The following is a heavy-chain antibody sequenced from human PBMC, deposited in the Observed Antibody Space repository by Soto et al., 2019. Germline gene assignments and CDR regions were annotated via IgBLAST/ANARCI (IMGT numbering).Heavy chain of an antibody. CDR2: ISYDSTKT. CDR1: GFTFNSYG. D-gene: IGHD6-13*01. J-gene: IGHJ6*02. CDR3: ARNRSAWSDFHYYSLDV. V-gene: IGHV3-30*03. Sequence: PGGSLRLSCAASGFTFNSYGMHWVRQGPGNGLEWVAFISYDSTKTYYADSVKGRFTISRDNSNSALYVQMNSLTGEDTAVYYCARNRSAWSDFHYYSLDVWGQGTMVTVYS.